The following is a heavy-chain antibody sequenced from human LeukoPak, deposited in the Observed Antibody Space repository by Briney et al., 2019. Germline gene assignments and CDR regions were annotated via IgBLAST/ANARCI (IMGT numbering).Heavy chain of an antibody. CDR1: GGSISSSSYY. V-gene: IGHV4-39*01. J-gene: IGHJ4*02. CDR3: ARMVVATIPHFDY. CDR2: IYYSGSA. Sequence: SETLSLTCTVSGGSISSSSYYWGWIRQPPGKGLEWIGSIYYSGSAYYNPSLKSRVTISVDTSKNQFSLKLSSVTAADTAVYHCARMVVATIPHFDYWGQGTLVTVSS. D-gene: IGHD5-12*01.